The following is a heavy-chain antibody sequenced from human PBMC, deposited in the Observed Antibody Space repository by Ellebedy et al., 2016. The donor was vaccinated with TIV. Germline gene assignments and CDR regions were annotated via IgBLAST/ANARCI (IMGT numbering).Heavy chain of an antibody. V-gene: IGHV4-59*01. Sequence: SETLSLTXTVSGAFISTYYWSWIRQPPGKGLEWIGYMYNSGTTNYNPSLKSRVTLSVDTPKNQFSLTLRSVTAADTAVYYCARLYTSAWYDAFDIWGQGTKVTVSS. CDR2: MYNSGTT. J-gene: IGHJ3*02. CDR3: ARLYTSAWYDAFDI. D-gene: IGHD6-19*01. CDR1: GAFISTYY.